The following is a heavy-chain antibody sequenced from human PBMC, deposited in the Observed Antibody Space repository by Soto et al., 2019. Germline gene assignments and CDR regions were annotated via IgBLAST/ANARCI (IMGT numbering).Heavy chain of an antibody. Sequence: GGSLRLSCAASGFTFSSYAMHWVRQAPGKGLEWVAVISYDGSNKYYADSVKGRFTISRDNSKNTLYLQMNSLRAEDTAVYYCARDFGQSSWYDVDYWGQGTLVTVSS. CDR1: GFTFSSYA. CDR2: ISYDGSNK. D-gene: IGHD6-13*01. J-gene: IGHJ4*02. V-gene: IGHV3-30-3*01. CDR3: ARDFGQSSWYDVDY.